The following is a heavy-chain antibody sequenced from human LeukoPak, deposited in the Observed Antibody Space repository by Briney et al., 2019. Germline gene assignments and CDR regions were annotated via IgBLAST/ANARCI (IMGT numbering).Heavy chain of an antibody. V-gene: IGHV1-69*05. D-gene: IGHD2-15*01. CDR2: IIPIFGTA. CDR3: ARHPRPLGMSGGNYYDY. J-gene: IGHJ4*02. CDR1: GGTFSSYA. Sequence: SVKVSCKASGGTFSSYAISWVRQAPGQGLEWMGGIIPIFGTANYAQKFQGRVTITTDEYKSTAYMELSSLRSEDTAVYYCARHPRPLGMSGGNYYDYWGQGTLVTVSS.